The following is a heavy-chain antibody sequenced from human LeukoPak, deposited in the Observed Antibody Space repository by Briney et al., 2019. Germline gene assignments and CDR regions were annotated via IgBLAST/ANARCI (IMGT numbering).Heavy chain of an antibody. Sequence: GGSLRLSCTVSGFTVSSNSMSWVRPAPGKGLEWVSFIYSDNTHYSDSLKGRFTISRDNAKNSLYLQMSSLRAEDMALYYCAKDILYRGGIAPFDIWGQGTMVTVSS. V-gene: IGHV3-53*05. J-gene: IGHJ3*02. D-gene: IGHD3-10*01. CDR2: IYSDNT. CDR3: AKDILYRGGIAPFDI. CDR1: GFTVSSNS.